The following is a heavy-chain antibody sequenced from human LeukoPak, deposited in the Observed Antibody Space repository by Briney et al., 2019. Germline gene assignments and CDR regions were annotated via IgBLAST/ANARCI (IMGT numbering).Heavy chain of an antibody. D-gene: IGHD6-19*01. CDR2: ISYDGNMK. CDR3: ASEFRMGHSGWSGYFQL. V-gene: IGHV3-30*03. Sequence: GRSLSLSCAASGFAFSSYGMHWVRQAPGKGLEWVALISYDGNMKYYADSVKGRFTISRDKSNNMLYLQVNSLRVEDTAVYHGASEFRMGHSGWSGYFQLWGQGTLATVSS. J-gene: IGHJ1*01. CDR1: GFAFSSYG.